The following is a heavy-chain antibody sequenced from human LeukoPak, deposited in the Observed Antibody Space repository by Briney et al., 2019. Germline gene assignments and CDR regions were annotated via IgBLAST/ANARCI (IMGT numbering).Heavy chain of an antibody. Sequence: GESLKISCKDSGYSFTSYWIAWVRQMPGKGLEWMGIIYPGDSDTKYSPSFQGQVTISADKSITTAYLQWSSLRASDTAMYYCAGTTCTTCSFASWGQGTLVTVSS. V-gene: IGHV5-51*01. CDR3: AGTTCTTCSFAS. D-gene: IGHD2-8*01. CDR2: IYPGDSDT. CDR1: GYSFTSYW. J-gene: IGHJ4*02.